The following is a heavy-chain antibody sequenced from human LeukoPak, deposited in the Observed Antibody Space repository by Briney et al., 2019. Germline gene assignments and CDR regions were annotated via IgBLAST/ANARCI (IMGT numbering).Heavy chain of an antibody. V-gene: IGHV1-69*06. J-gene: IGHJ3*02. CDR3: ARDEGAKIAFAI. CDR1: GGTFSSYA. D-gene: IGHD1-26*01. Sequence: SVKVSCKASGGTFSSYAISWVRQAPGQGLEWMGGIIPIFGTANYAQKFQGRVTINADKSTSTAYMELSSLRSEDTAVYYRARDEGAKIAFAIWGQGTMVTVSS. CDR2: IIPIFGTA.